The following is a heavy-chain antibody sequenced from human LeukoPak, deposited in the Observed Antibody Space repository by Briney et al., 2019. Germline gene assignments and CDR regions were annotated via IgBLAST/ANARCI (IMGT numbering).Heavy chain of an antibody. CDR3: ARAFYGPKKRWFDP. CDR1: GGSFSGYY. D-gene: IGHD2/OR15-2a*01. J-gene: IGHJ5*02. Sequence: SETLSLTCAVYGGSFSGYYWSWIRQPPGKGLEWIGEINHSGRTNYNPSLKSRVTISVDTSKNQFSLKLSSVTAADTAVYYCARAFYGPKKRWFDPWGQGTLVTVSS. V-gene: IGHV4-34*01. CDR2: INHSGRT.